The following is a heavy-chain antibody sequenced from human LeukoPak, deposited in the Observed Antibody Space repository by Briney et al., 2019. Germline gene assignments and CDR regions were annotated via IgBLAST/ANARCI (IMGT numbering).Heavy chain of an antibody. CDR3: ARVNSSSWYYNWFDP. D-gene: IGHD6-13*01. J-gene: IGHJ5*02. CDR2: ISGSGGSA. CDR1: VFTFSSFE. Sequence: PGGSLRLSCAASVFTFSSFEMSWVRQAPGKGLEWVSAISGSGGSAYYADSVKGRFTISRDNSKNTLYLQMNSLRAEDTAVYYCARVNSSSWYYNWFDPWGQGTLVTVSS. V-gene: IGHV3-23*01.